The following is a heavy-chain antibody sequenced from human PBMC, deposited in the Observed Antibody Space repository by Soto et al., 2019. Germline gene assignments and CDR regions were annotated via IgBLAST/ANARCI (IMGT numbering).Heavy chain of an antibody. CDR2: ISHSGST. CDR1: SGSISSGGYS. J-gene: IGHJ6*02. D-gene: IGHD6-19*01. Sequence: SETLSLTCAVSSGSISSGGYSWSWIRQSPGKGLEWIGYISHSGSTYYNPSLKSLVTISVDRSKNQFSLKLSSVTAADTAVYYCASTTSPYSSGWYAHYYYYGMDVWGQGTTVTVSS. V-gene: IGHV4-30-2*06. CDR3: ASTTSPYSSGWYAHYYYYGMDV.